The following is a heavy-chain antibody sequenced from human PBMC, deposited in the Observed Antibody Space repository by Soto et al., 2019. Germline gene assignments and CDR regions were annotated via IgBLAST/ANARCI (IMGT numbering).Heavy chain of an antibody. V-gene: IGHV4-39*01. J-gene: IGHJ6*03. CDR3: ARHGTAAGTTYYYYYMDV. Sequence: ETLSLTCTVSGGSISSSSYYWGWIRQPPGKGLEWIGSIYYSGSTYYNPSLKSRVTISVDTSKNQFSLKLSSVTAADTAVYYCARHGTAAGTTYYYYYMDVWGKGTTVTVSS. D-gene: IGHD6-13*01. CDR2: IYYSGST. CDR1: GGSISSSSYY.